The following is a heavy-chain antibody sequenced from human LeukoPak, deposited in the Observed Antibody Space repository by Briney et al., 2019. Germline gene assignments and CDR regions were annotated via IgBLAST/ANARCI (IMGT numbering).Heavy chain of an antibody. CDR2: IYYSGST. CDR1: GGSISSGDYY. CDR3: ARISHCSSTSCYSYYYMDV. Sequence: PSQTLSLTCTVFGGSISSGDYYWSWIRQPPGKGLEWIGYIYYSGSTYYNPSLKSRVTISVDTSKNQFSLKLSSVTAADTAVYYCARISHCSSTSCYSYYYMDVWGKGTTVTVSS. V-gene: IGHV4-30-4*08. J-gene: IGHJ6*03. D-gene: IGHD2-2*02.